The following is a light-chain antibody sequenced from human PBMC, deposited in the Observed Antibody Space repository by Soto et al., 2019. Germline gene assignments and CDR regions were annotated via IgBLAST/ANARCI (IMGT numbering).Light chain of an antibody. CDR2: IAS. J-gene: IGKJ4*01. CDR3: QQSKTFPLT. CDR1: QDINSW. Sequence: DIQMTQSPSSVSASVGDRVTITCRASQDINSWLTWYQQKPGKAPKVLIYIASRLQSGVPSRFSGRGSGTDFSLPISNLQPEDFATYFCQQSKTFPLTFGGGTKVEIK. V-gene: IGKV1-12*01.